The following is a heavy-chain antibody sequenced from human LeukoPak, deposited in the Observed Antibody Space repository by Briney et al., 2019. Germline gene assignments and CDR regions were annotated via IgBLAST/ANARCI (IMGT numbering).Heavy chain of an antibody. J-gene: IGHJ6*02. Sequence: GRSLRLSCAASGFTFSSYAMHWVRQAPGKGLEWVAVISYDGSNKYYADSVKGRFTISRDNSKNTLYLQMNSLRAEDTAVYYCAKEKYDWNYVDYYYYGLDVWGHGTTVTVSS. CDR2: ISYDGSNK. CDR3: AKEKYDWNYVDYYYYGLDV. CDR1: GFTFSSYA. D-gene: IGHD1-7*01. V-gene: IGHV3-30-3*01.